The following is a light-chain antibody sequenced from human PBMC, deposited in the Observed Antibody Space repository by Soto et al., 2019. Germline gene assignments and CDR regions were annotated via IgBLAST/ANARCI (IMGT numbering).Light chain of an antibody. J-gene: IGKJ2*01. CDR3: QQRSNWPPYT. CDR2: DAS. CDR1: QSVSSY. V-gene: IGKV3-11*01. Sequence: IVLTQSPATLSSSPGERATLSCRASQSVSSYLAWYQQKPGQAPRLLIYDASNRATGIPARFSGSGSGTDFTLPISSLEPEDFAVYYCQQRSNWPPYTFGQGTKLEIK.